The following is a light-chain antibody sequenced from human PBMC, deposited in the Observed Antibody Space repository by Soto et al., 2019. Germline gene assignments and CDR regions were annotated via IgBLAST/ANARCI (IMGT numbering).Light chain of an antibody. CDR2: DAS. CDR3: QQYNSHEAIA. V-gene: IGKV1-5*01. J-gene: IGKJ4*01. CDR1: QSITSW. Sequence: DIQITQSPSTLSASVGDRVTITCRASQSITSWLACYQQKPGKAPNLLIYDASSLQSGVPSRFSGSGSGTEFTLTISSLQPDDSAPYYCQQYNSHEAIAFGRGTKVEIK.